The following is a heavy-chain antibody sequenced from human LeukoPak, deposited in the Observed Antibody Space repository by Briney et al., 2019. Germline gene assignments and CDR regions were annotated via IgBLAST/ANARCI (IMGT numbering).Heavy chain of an antibody. Sequence: PGGSLRLSCAASGFTFSSYAMSWVRQAPGKGLEWVSAISGSGGSTYYADSVKGRFTISRDNSKNTLYLQMNSPRAEDTAVYYCAKAPSLYSYGDRVDYWGQGTLVTVSS. CDR3: AKAPSLYSYGDRVDY. CDR1: GFTFSSYA. D-gene: IGHD5-18*01. J-gene: IGHJ4*02. V-gene: IGHV3-23*01. CDR2: ISGSGGST.